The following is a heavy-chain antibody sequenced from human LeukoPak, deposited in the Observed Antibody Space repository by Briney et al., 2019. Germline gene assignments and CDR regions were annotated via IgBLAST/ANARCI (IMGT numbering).Heavy chain of an antibody. CDR3: ARNKRADI. V-gene: IGHV3-21*01. CDR1: GFTFSSYS. CDR2: VSTGSNYI. Sequence: PGGSLRLSCTASGFTFSSYSLNWVRQAPGKGLEWVSSVSTGSNYIYYADSVKGRFTISRDNDKNSLYLQMNSLRAEDTAVYYCARNKRADIWGQGTMATVSS. J-gene: IGHJ3*02. D-gene: IGHD1/OR15-1a*01.